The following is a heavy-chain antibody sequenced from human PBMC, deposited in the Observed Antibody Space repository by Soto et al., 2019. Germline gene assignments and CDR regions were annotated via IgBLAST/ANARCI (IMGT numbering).Heavy chain of an antibody. V-gene: IGHV4-31*03. CDR3: ARDRRGYYDFWSGSYYYGMDV. D-gene: IGHD3-3*01. Sequence: LSLTCTVSGGSISSGGYYWSWIRQHPGKGLEWIGYIYYSGSTYYNPSLKSRVTISVDTSKNQFSLKLSSVTAADTAVYYCARDRRGYYDFWSGSYYYGMDVWGQGTTVTVSS. CDR2: IYYSGST. CDR1: GGSISSGGYY. J-gene: IGHJ6*02.